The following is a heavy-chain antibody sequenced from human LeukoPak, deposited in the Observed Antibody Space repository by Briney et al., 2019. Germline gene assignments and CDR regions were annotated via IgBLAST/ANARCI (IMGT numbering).Heavy chain of an antibody. CDR2: IYSDGTT. Sequence: TGGSLRLSCAASGFTVSANYVNWVRQAPGKGLEWVSIIYSDGTTYYADSVKGRFTISRHNSRNTLYLQLNSLRTEDTAVYYCARGTTAGLFYWGQGTLATVSS. V-gene: IGHV3-53*04. J-gene: IGHJ4*02. D-gene: IGHD6-13*01. CDR3: ARGTTAGLFY. CDR1: GFTVSANY.